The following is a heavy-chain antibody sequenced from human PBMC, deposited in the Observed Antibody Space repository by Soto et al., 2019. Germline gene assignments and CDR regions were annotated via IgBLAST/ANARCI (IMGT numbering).Heavy chain of an antibody. V-gene: IGHV4-30-4*01. J-gene: IGHJ6*02. Sequence: PSETLSLTCTVSGVSISSGDYYWSWIRQPPGKGLEWIGYIYYSGSTYYNPSLKSRVTISVDTSKNQFSLKLSSVTAADTAVYYCARYSTSNYSSSWYYYYGMDVWGQGTTVT. CDR3: ARYSTSNYSSSWYYYYGMDV. CDR1: GVSISSGDYY. CDR2: IYYSGST. D-gene: IGHD6-13*01.